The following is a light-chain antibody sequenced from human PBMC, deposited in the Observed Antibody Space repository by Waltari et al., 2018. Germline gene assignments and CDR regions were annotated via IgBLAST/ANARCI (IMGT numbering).Light chain of an antibody. CDR2: DAS. V-gene: IGKV3-11*01. Sequence: EIVLPQSPATLSLSPVERATISCRASQSISSYLAWYQQKPGQAPRLLFYDASNRATGIPARFSCSGSGTDFTLTISSLEPEDFAVYYCQHRSNWPPLTFGGGTKVEIK. CDR3: QHRSNWPPLT. J-gene: IGKJ4*01. CDR1: QSISSY.